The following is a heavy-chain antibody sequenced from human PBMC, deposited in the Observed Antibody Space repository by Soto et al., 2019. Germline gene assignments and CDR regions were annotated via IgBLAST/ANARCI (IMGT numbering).Heavy chain of an antibody. D-gene: IGHD1-7*01. V-gene: IGHV3-48*03. CDR1: VFTFSSYE. Sequence: HPWWSLRLSCSASVFTFSSYEMNWFRQAPGKGLEWVSYISGSGSPIYYADSVKGRFTISRDNAKNSLYLQMNSLRAEDTATYYCASKVGGTTYFVYWGQGTLVTVSS. CDR3: ASKVGGTTYFVY. J-gene: IGHJ4*02. CDR2: ISGSGSPI.